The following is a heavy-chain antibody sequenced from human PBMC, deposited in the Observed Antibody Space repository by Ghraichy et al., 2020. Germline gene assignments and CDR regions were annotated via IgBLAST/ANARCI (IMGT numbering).Heavy chain of an antibody. J-gene: IGHJ5*02. CDR3: ARHLVTIFGVVIIGSNWFDP. D-gene: IGHD3-3*01. V-gene: IGHV4-39*07. CDR1: GGSISSSSYY. Sequence: SETLSLTCTVSGGSISSSSYYWGWIRQPPGKGLEWIGSIYYSGSTYYNPSLKSRVTISVDTSKNQFSLKLSSVTAADTAVYYCARHLVTIFGVVIIGSNWFDPWGQGTLVTVSS. CDR2: IYYSGST.